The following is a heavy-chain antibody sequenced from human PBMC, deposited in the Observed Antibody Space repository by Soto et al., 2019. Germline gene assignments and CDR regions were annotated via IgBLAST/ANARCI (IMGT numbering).Heavy chain of an antibody. CDR2: ISASGANT. Sequence: EVHLLESGGGLVPPGESLRLSCAPSGFTFSTYAMHWVRQAPGKGLEWVSSISASGANTYYADSVKGRFTISRDNSKNSLYLQMNSMRAEDTAVYFCSKIVDSNTVHWGQGTLVTVSS. V-gene: IGHV3-23*01. D-gene: IGHD1-26*01. CDR3: SKIVDSNTVH. J-gene: IGHJ4*02. CDR1: GFTFSTYA.